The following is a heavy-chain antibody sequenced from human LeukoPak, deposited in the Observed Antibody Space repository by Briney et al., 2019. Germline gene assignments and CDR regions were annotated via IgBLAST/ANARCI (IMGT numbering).Heavy chain of an antibody. CDR3: ARAKDYDILTGREVDGMDV. Sequence: SVKVSCKASGGTFSSYAISWVRQAPGQGLEWMGGIIPIFGTANYAQKFQGRVTITADKSTSTAYMELSSLRSEDTAVYYCARAKDYDILTGREVDGMDVWGKGTTVTVSS. CDR2: IIPIFGTA. V-gene: IGHV1-69*06. D-gene: IGHD3-9*01. CDR1: GGTFSSYA. J-gene: IGHJ6*04.